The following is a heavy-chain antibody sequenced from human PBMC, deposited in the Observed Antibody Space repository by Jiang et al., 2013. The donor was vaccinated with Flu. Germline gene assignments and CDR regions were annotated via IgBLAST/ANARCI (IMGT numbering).Heavy chain of an antibody. Sequence: SGYTFTSYYMHWVRQAPGQGPEWMGIINPSGGSTSYAQKFQGRVTMTRDTSTSTVYMELSSLRSEDTAVYYCARGVYGDAALGDYWGQGTLVTVSS. D-gene: IGHD4-17*01. CDR1: GYTFTSYY. CDR2: INPSGGST. V-gene: IGHV1-46*01. CDR3: ARGVYGDAALGDY. J-gene: IGHJ4*02.